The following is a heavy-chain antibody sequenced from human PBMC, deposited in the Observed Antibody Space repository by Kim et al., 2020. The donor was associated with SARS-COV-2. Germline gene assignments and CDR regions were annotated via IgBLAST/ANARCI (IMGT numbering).Heavy chain of an antibody. Sequence: NPSLKSRLTLLVDTSKNPFSLKLSSVTAADTAVYYCAREIYSSGIYYGMDVWGQGTKVTVSS. D-gene: IGHD3-10*01. V-gene: IGHV4-31*02. CDR3: AREIYSSGIYYGMDV. J-gene: IGHJ6*02.